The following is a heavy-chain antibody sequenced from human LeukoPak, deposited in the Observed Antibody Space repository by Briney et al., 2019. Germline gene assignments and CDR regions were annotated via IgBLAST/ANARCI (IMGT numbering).Heavy chain of an antibody. CDR2: ISGSGGST. V-gene: IGHV3-23*01. J-gene: IGHJ4*02. D-gene: IGHD4-11*01. Sequence: GGSLRLSCAASGFTFSSYAMSWVRQAPGKGLEWVSAISGSGGSTYYADSVKGRFTISRDNSKNTLYLQMNGLRAEDTAVYYCAKQFTVTSLGRDYWGQGTLVTVSS. CDR1: GFTFSSYA. CDR3: AKQFTVTSLGRDY.